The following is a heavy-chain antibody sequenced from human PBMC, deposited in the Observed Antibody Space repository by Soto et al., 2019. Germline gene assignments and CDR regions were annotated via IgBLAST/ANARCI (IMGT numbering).Heavy chain of an antibody. J-gene: IGHJ5*02. V-gene: IGHV4-39*01. CDR1: GGSISSSSYY. D-gene: IGHD3-10*01. CDR2: IYYSGST. Sequence: QLQLQESGPGLVKPSETLSLTCTVSGGSISSSSYYWGWIRQPPGKGLEWIGSIYYSGSTYHNPYIMSQVTISVDTSKNQFSLKLSSVTAADTAVYYCARLWFGEFPWFDPWGQGTLVTVSS. CDR3: ARLWFGEFPWFDP.